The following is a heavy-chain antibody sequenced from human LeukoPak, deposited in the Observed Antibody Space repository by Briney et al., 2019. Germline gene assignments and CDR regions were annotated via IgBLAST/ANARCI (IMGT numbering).Heavy chain of an antibody. CDR1: GGSMSSGDYY. D-gene: IGHD6-19*01. CDR3: ASNRFYSSGWQIDY. V-gene: IGHV4-30-4*01. J-gene: IGHJ4*02. CDR2: IYYSGST. Sequence: SQTLSLTCTVSGGSMSSGDYYWSWIRQPPGKGLEWIGYIYYSGSTYYNPSLKSRVTISVDTSKNQFSLKLSSVTAADTAVYYCASNRFYSSGWQIDYWGQGTLVTVSS.